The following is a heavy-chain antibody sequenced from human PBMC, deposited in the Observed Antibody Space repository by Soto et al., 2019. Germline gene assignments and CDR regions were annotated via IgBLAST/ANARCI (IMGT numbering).Heavy chain of an antibody. V-gene: IGHV3-49*03. CDR2: IRSRAYGGTT. CDR3: TTDPVTMIVVVPSSG. D-gene: IGHD3-22*01. Sequence: GGSLRLSCTASGFTFGDYAMSWFRKAPGKGLEWVGFIRSRAYGGTTEYAASVKGRFTISRDDSKNTLYLQMNSLKTEDTAVYYCTTDPVTMIVVVPSSGWGQGTLVTVSS. J-gene: IGHJ4*02. CDR1: GFTFGDYA.